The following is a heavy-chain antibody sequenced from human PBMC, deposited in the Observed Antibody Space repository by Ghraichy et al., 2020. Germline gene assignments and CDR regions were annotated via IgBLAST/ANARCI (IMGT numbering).Heavy chain of an antibody. V-gene: IGHV4-34*01. CDR2: IYPTGST. D-gene: IGHD2-15*01. CDR3: ARGRDCGGGGCYPRPYSFDS. J-gene: IGHJ4*02. CDR1: GGPFGGYY. Sequence: SETLSLTCAVYGGPFGGYYWNLIRQPPGKGMEWIGEIYPTGSTNSNPSLASRITISVDASRKQFSLRLASVTAADTAIYYCARGRDCGGGGCYPRPYSFDSWGQGTLVTVAS.